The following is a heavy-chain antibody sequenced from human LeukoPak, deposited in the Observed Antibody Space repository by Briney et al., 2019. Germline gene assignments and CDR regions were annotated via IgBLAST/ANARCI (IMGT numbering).Heavy chain of an antibody. D-gene: IGHD6-13*01. CDR2: ISYDGSNK. J-gene: IGHJ3*02. CDR1: GFTFSSYG. CDR3: AREAAGGTKGVSGTFDI. Sequence: GGSLRLSCAASGFTFSSYGMHWVRQAPGKGLEWVAVISYDGSNKYYADSVKGRFTISRDNAKNSLYLQMNSLRAEDTAVYNCAREAAGGTKGVSGTFDIWGQGTMVTVSS. V-gene: IGHV3-30*03.